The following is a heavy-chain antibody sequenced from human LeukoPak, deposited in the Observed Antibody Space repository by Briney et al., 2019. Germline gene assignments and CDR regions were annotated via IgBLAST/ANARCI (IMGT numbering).Heavy chain of an antibody. Sequence: DSAQTLSHPTHILTYSSTICWYWRSTRQVPGRWIRQPPGKSLEWLALNNRNDDKRYSPSLKSRLTITKDTSKNQVVLTMTNMDPVDTATYYCAHRRYDFWSGYPPFDAFDIWGQGTMVTVSS. CDR3: AHRRYDFWSGYPPFDAFDI. D-gene: IGHD3-3*01. CDR1: WYWRSTRQVP. J-gene: IGHJ3*02. CDR2: NNRNDDK. V-gene: IGHV2-5*01.